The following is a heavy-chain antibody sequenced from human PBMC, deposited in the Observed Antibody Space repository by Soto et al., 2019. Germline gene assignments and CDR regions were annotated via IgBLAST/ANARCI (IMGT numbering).Heavy chain of an antibody. CDR3: AREAPVYYNAMDA. CDR2: IIPMFDKT. V-gene: IGHV1-69*06. J-gene: IGHJ6*02. CDR1: GGTFSSYA. Sequence: SVKVSCKASGGTFSSYAISWVRQAPGQGLEWMGGIIPMFDKTYYAQKFLGRITITADKSTSTAYLELSSLRSDDTAVFYCAREAPVYYNAMDAWGQGTMVTVSS.